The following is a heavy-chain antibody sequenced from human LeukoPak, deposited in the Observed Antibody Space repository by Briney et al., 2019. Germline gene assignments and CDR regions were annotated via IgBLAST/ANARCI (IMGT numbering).Heavy chain of an antibody. V-gene: IGHV3-11*06. Sequence: GGSLSLSCAASGFTFSDYYMSWIRQAPGKGLEWVSYISSSSSYTNYADSVKGRFTISRDNAKNSLYLQMNSLRAEDTAVYYCARPRGSGSYYDNWFDPWGQGTLVTVSS. D-gene: IGHD3-10*01. CDR2: ISSSSSYT. CDR3: ARPRGSGSYYDNWFDP. J-gene: IGHJ5*02. CDR1: GFTFSDYY.